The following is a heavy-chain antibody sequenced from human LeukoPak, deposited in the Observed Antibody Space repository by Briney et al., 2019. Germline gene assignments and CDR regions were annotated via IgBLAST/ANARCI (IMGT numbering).Heavy chain of an antibody. V-gene: IGHV3-48*04. CDR1: GFTFSSFY. J-gene: IGHJ4*02. Sequence: SGGSLRLSCAASGFTFSSFYMNWVRQAPGKGLEWVSYISSSGSVIFYADSLKGRFTISRDNAKNSLYLQMNSLRAEDTAVYYCAGGPTAGLFDYWGQGTLVTVSS. CDR2: ISSSGSVI. CDR3: AGGPTAGLFDY. D-gene: IGHD3-16*01.